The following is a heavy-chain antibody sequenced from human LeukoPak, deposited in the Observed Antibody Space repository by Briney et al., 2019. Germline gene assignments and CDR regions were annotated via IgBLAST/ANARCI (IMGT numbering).Heavy chain of an antibody. CDR2: ISAYNVNT. J-gene: IGHJ4*02. CDR1: GYTFTSYG. CDR3: ARVPVSGPGARFDY. V-gene: IGHV1-18*01. Sequence: ALVKVSCKASGYTFTSYGISWVRQAPGQGLEWMGWISAYNVNTNDAQKLQGRVTMTTDTSTTTAYMELRSLRPDDTAVYYCARVPVSGPGARFDYWGQGTLVTVSS. D-gene: IGHD4-11*01.